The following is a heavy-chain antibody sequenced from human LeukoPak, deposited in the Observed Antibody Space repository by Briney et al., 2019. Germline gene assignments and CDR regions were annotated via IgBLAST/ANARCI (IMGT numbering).Heavy chain of an antibody. V-gene: IGHV3-30*18. Sequence: GGSLRLSCAASGFTFSSYGMHWVRQAPGKGLEWVADISYDGSNEYYADSVKGRFTISRDNSKNTLYLQMNSLRAEDTAVYYCAKDRVNYYDSSGYYYYFDYWGQGTLVTVSS. J-gene: IGHJ4*02. CDR1: GFTFSSYG. CDR3: AKDRVNYYDSSGYYYYFDY. D-gene: IGHD3-22*01. CDR2: ISYDGSNE.